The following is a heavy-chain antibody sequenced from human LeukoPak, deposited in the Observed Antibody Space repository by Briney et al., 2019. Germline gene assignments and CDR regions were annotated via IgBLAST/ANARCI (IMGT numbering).Heavy chain of an antibody. V-gene: IGHV4-34*01. CDR1: GGSFSGYY. Sequence: SETLSLTCAVYGGSFSGYYWSWIRQPPGKGLEWIGEINHSGSTNYNPSLKSRVTISVDTSKNQFSLKLSSVTAADTAVYYCARQGPATPPGYWGQGTLVTVSS. CDR2: INHSGST. J-gene: IGHJ4*02. D-gene: IGHD3-10*01. CDR3: ARQGPATPPGY.